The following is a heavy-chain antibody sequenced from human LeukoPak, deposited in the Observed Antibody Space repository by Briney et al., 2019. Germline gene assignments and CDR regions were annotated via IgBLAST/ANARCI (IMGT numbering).Heavy chain of an antibody. CDR2: ISSSGSTI. CDR1: GFTFSDYY. J-gene: IGHJ4*02. Sequence: GGSLRLSCAASGFTFSDYYMSWIRPAPGKGLEWVSYISSSGSTIYYADSVKGRFTISRDNAKNSLYLQMNSLRAEDTAVCYCAREGIKIFGVVIIRDFDYWGQGTLVTVSS. V-gene: IGHV3-11*04. D-gene: IGHD3-3*01. CDR3: AREGIKIFGVVIIRDFDY.